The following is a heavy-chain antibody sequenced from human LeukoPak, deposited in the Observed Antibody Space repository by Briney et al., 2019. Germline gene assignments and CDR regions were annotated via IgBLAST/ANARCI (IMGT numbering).Heavy chain of an antibody. Sequence: PGGSLRLSCAASGFTFSRYWMSWVRQAPGKGLEWVANIKQDGSEKYYVDSVKGRLTISRDNAKNSLYLQMNSLRAEDTAVYYCARDWSIWFGESFDYWGQGTLVTVSS. CDR1: GFTFSRYW. D-gene: IGHD3-10*01. V-gene: IGHV3-7*03. CDR3: ARDWSIWFGESFDY. J-gene: IGHJ4*02. CDR2: IKQDGSEK.